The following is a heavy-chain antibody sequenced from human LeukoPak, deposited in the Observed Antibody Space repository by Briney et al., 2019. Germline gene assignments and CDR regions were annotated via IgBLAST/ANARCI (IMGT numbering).Heavy chain of an antibody. J-gene: IGHJ4*03. Sequence: TSETLSLTCAVYGGSFSGYYWSWIRQPPGKGLEWIGEINHSGSTNYNPSLKSRVTISVDTSKNQFSLKLSSVTAADTAVYYCASLRVPGYFDYWGPGNLVTVSS. CDR3: ASLRVPGYFDY. D-gene: IGHD3-16*01. CDR2: INHSGST. CDR1: GGSFSGYY. V-gene: IGHV4-34*01.